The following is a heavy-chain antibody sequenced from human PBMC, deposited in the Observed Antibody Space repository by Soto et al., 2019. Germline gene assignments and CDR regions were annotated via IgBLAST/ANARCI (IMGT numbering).Heavy chain of an antibody. V-gene: IGHV3-33*01. CDR3: ARDRDYYGMDV. D-gene: IGHD3-10*01. Sequence: GGSLRLSCAASGFTFSSYGMHWVRQAPGKGLEWVAVIWYDGSNKYYADSVKGRFTISRDNSKNTLYLQMNSLRAEDTAVYYCARDRDYYGMDVWGQGTTVTVSS. J-gene: IGHJ6*02. CDR1: GFTFSSYG. CDR2: IWYDGSNK.